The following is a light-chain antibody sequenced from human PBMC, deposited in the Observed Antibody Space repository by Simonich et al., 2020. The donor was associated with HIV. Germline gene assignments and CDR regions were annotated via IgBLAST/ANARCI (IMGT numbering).Light chain of an antibody. V-gene: IGKV1-8*01. CDR2: AAS. J-gene: IGKJ1*01. CDR1: QGIRNY. CDR3: QQYYGYPLT. Sequence: AIRMTQAPASLTASTGDRLTITCRAGQGIRNYVAWYQQKPGKAPKLLIYAASTLQSGVPSRFSGSGSGTDLTLTISCLQSEDFAIYYCQQYYGYPLTFGQGTKVEIK.